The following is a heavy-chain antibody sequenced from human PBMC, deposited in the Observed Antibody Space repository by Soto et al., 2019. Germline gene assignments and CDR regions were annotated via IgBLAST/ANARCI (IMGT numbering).Heavy chain of an antibody. D-gene: IGHD6-19*01. CDR1: GFSLTTTGVG. V-gene: IGHV2-5*02. CDR3: APVGGLEQWLYRLDH. J-gene: IGHJ4*02. Sequence: QITLKESGPSLVKPTQTLTLTCTFSGFSLTTTGVGVVWIRQPPGKALEWLALIYWDDDKHYSPSLRSRLTVTKDTTKNQVVLTLTNVDPADTGTYFFAPVGGLEQWLYRLDHWGQGTLVTVSS. CDR2: IYWDDDK.